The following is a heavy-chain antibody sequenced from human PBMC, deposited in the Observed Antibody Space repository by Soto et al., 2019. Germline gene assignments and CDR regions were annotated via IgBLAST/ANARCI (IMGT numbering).Heavy chain of an antibody. D-gene: IGHD3-9*01. V-gene: IGHV4-31*03. CDR1: GGSISSGSFY. CDR3: ARTTVYDIFTAYYSLFDY. J-gene: IGHJ4*02. CDR2: ISDSGSS. Sequence: QVQLQESGPGLVKPSQTLTLTCTVSGGSISSGSFYWSWIRQHPGKGLEWIGHISDSGSSYYNPSLESRVTISVETSKNQFYLTLSAVTAADTAVYFCARTTVYDIFTAYYSLFDYWGQGTLVTVSS.